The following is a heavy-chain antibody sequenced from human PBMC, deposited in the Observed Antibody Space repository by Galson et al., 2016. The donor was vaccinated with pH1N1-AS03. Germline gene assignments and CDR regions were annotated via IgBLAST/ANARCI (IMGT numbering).Heavy chain of an antibody. J-gene: IGHJ4*02. CDR1: GASISSRSYH. CDR3: ATYMAGEGGRGY. Sequence: ETLSLPCSVSGASISSRSYHWVWIRQPPGKGLEWIGIVDYNVGTYYNPSLKSRVTIPADTSNNCFSLKLTSVTAADTAIYYCATYMAGEGGRGYWGPGTLVTVSS. CDR2: VDYNVGT. V-gene: IGHV4-39*02. D-gene: IGHD3-10*01.